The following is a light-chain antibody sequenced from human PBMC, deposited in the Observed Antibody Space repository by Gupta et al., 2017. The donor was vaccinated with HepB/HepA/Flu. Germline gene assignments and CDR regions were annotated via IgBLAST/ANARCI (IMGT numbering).Light chain of an antibody. V-gene: IGLV10-54*04. CDR1: TNNIGNQG. J-gene: IGLJ2*01. Sequence: AGLTQPPSVSKGLRQPATLTCTGNTNNIGNQGATWLQQHQGHPPKLLSYRNNNRPSGISERFSASRSGNTASLTSTGLLTEDEADYYCSTWDSTLSAVLFGGGTKLTVL. CDR2: RNN. CDR3: STWDSTLSAVL.